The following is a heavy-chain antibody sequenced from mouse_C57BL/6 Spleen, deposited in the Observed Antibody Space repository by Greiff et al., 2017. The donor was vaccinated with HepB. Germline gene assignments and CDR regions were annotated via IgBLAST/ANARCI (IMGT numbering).Heavy chain of an antibody. CDR3: ARGIYDYDRGYFDY. Sequence: EVQLQESGPGMVKPSQSLSLTCTVTGYSITSGYDWHWIRHFPGNKLEWMGYISYSGSTNYNPSLKSRISITHDTSKNHFFLKLNSVTTEDTATYYCARGIYDYDRGYFDYWGQGTTLTVSS. J-gene: IGHJ2*01. V-gene: IGHV3-1*01. D-gene: IGHD2-4*01. CDR1: GYSITSGYD. CDR2: ISYSGST.